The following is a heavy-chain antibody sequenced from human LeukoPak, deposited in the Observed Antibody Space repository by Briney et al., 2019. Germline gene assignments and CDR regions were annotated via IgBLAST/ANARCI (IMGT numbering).Heavy chain of an antibody. J-gene: IGHJ4*02. CDR2: INAGNGNT. CDR1: GYTFTNYA. D-gene: IGHD3-22*01. CDR3: ARLPTFYYDSSHYHYDY. Sequence: ASVKVSCKASGYTFTNYAMHWVRQAPGQRLEWMGWINAGNGNTKYSQKFQGRVTITRDTSASTAYMKLSSLRSEDTAVYYCARLPTFYYDSSHYHYDYWGQGTLVTVSS. V-gene: IGHV1-3*01.